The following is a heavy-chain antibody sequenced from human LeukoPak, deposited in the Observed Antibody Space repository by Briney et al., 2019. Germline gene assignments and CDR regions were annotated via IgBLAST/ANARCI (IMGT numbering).Heavy chain of an antibody. J-gene: IGHJ5*02. CDR1: GGTFSSYA. CDR3: AREGTTVLTRSAVNWFDP. D-gene: IGHD4-23*01. CDR2: IIPIFGTA. V-gene: IGHV1-69*05. Sequence: SVKVSCKASGGTFSSYAISWVRQAPGQGLEWMGGIIPIFGTANYAQKFQGRVTITTDESTSTAYMELSSLRSKDTAVYYCAREGTTVLTRSAVNWFDPWRQGTLVTVSP.